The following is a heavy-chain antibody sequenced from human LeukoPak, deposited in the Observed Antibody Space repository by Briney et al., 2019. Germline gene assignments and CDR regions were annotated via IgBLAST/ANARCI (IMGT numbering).Heavy chain of an antibody. CDR3: AALGVRFP. J-gene: IGHJ5*02. CDR1: GGSFSGYY. V-gene: IGHV4-34*01. D-gene: IGHD3-16*01. Sequence: PSETLSLTCAVYGGSFSGYYWNWIRQPPGKGLEWIGEINHSGSTNYNPSLKSRVTISVDTSKNQFSLNLRSVTAADTAVYYCAALGVRFPWGQGTLVTVSS. CDR2: INHSGST.